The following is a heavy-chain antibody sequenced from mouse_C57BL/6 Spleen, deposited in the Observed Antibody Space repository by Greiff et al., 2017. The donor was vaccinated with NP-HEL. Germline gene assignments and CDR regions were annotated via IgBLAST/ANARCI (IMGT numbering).Heavy chain of an antibody. Sequence: EVKLVESGGDLVKPGGSLKLSCAASGFTFSSYGMSWVRQTPDKRLEWVATISSGGSYTYYPDSVKGRFTISRDNAKNTLYLQMSSLKSEDTAMYYCARHVDYYGSSSGYFDVWGTGTTVTVSS. CDR2: ISSGGSYT. CDR3: ARHVDYYGSSSGYFDV. CDR1: GFTFSSYG. V-gene: IGHV5-6*01. D-gene: IGHD1-1*01. J-gene: IGHJ1*03.